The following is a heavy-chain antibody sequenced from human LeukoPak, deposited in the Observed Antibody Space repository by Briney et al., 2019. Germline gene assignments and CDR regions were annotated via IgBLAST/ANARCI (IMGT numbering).Heavy chain of an antibody. J-gene: IGHJ6*03. CDR1: GFTFSSYG. CDR2: IRYDGSNK. D-gene: IGHD2-2*01. V-gene: IGHV3-30*02. Sequence: GGSLRLSCAASGFTFSSYGMHWVRQAPGKGLEWVAFIRYDGSNKYYADSVKGRFTISRDNSKNTLYLQMNSLRAEDTAVYYCAKDWNYCSSTSCPRPYYMDVWGKGTTVTISS. CDR3: AKDWNYCSSTSCPRPYYMDV.